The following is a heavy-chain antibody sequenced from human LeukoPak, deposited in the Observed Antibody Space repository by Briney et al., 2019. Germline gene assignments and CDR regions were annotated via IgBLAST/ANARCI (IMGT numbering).Heavy chain of an antibody. CDR3: MRMRLASPGNVY. J-gene: IGHJ4*02. V-gene: IGHV3-30*04. D-gene: IGHD6-13*01. Sequence: GGSLRLSCAASGFTFSNYAMNWVRQAPGKGLEWVSIVSHDGDSTYYAGSVKGRFTISRDNSKRTLYLQMNNLTAEDTAIYSCMRMRLASPGNVYWGQGTLVTVSS. CDR2: VSHDGDST. CDR1: GFTFSNYA.